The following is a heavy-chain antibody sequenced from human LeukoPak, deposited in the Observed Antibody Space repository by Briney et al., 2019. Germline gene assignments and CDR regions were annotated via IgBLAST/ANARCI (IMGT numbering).Heavy chain of an antibody. CDR2: MNPNSGNT. V-gene: IGHV1-8*01. CDR3: ATIGELHTVTLIN. D-gene: IGHD4-17*01. Sequence: ASVKVSCKASGYTFTSYDINWVRQATGQGLEWMGWMNPNSGNTGYAQKFQGRVTMTRNTSISTAYMELSSLRSEDTAVYYCATIGELHTVTLINWGQGTLVTVSS. J-gene: IGHJ4*02. CDR1: GYTFTSYD.